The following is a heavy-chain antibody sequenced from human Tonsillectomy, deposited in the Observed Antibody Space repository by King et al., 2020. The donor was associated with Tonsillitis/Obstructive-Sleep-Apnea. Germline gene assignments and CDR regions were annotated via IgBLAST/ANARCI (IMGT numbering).Heavy chain of an antibody. CDR2: MTPNSGNT. Sequence: FQLVQSGAEVKKPGASVKVSCKASGYTFTSYDINWVRQATGQGLEWMGWMTPNSGNTGYAQKFQGRVTMTRNTSISTAYMELSSLRSEDTAVYYCARDYYDSSGYYMDVWAKGPRSPSP. D-gene: IGHD3-22*01. CDR1: GYTFTSYD. J-gene: IGHJ6*03. V-gene: IGHV1-8*01. CDR3: ARDYYDSSGYYMDV.